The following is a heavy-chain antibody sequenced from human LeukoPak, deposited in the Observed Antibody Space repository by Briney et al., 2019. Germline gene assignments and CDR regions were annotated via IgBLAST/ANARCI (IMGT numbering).Heavy chain of an antibody. CDR3: ARVPDQSYYYDSSGTFDY. J-gene: IGHJ4*02. Sequence: PGGSLRLSCAASGFTFDDYAMHWVRQAPGKGLEWVSGIGWNSGGIVYADSVKGRFTISRDNSKNTLYLQMNSLRAEDTAVYYCARVPDQSYYYDSSGTFDYWGQGTLVTVSS. CDR2: IGWNSGGI. D-gene: IGHD3-22*01. CDR1: GFTFDDYA. V-gene: IGHV3-9*01.